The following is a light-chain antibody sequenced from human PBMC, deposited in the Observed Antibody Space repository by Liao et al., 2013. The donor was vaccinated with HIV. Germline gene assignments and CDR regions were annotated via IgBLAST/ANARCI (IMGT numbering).Light chain of an antibody. CDR3: QSADSSGTCPV. J-gene: IGLJ3*02. V-gene: IGLV3-25*03. CDR2: KDS. CDR1: ALPKQY. Sequence: SYELIQPPSVSVSPGQTARITCSGDALPKQYAYWYQQKPGQAPVLLIYKDSERPSGIPERFSGSSSGTTVTLTISGVQAEDEADYYCQSADSSGTCPVFGGGTKLTVL.